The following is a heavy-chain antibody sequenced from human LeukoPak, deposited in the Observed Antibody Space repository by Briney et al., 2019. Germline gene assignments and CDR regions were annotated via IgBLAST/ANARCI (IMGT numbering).Heavy chain of an antibody. Sequence: GGSLRLSCAASGFTVSSNYMRWIRQAPGKGLEWVSSISRSGSTKYYADSVKGRFTISRDKAKNSLFLQMNSLRAEDTAVYYCARVLRYCSGGNCYSGGLGYMDVWGKGTTVTISS. CDR2: ISRSGSTK. J-gene: IGHJ6*03. CDR1: GFTVSSNY. V-gene: IGHV3-11*01. CDR3: ARVLRYCSGGNCYSGGLGYMDV. D-gene: IGHD2-15*01.